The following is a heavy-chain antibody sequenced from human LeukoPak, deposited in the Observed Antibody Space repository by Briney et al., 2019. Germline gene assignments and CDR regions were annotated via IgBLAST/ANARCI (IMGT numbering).Heavy chain of an antibody. CDR3: ARGGRDISGGYKRAGTNMEV. CDR1: GYTFTGYY. D-gene: IGHD3-10*01. CDR2: INPNSGGT. J-gene: IGHJ6*03. V-gene: IGHV1-2*02. Sequence: ASVKVSCKASGYTFTGYYMHWVRQAPGQGLEWMGWINPNSGGTNYAQEFQGRVTMTRETSISTAYMELSRLRSDDPAVYYCARGGRDISGGYKRAGTNMEVSGKGTTVTVSS.